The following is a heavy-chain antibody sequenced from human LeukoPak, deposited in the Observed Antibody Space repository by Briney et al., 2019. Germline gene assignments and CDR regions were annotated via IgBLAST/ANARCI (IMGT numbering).Heavy chain of an antibody. CDR3: AGWRRRVPAALIVDTAMVADAFDI. CDR1: GFTFSSYS. Sequence: PGGSLRLSCAASGFTFSSYSMNWVRQAPGKGLEWVSSISSSSSYIYYADSVKGRFTISRDNAKNSLYLQMNSLRAEDTAVYYCAGWRRRVPAALIVDTAMVADAFDIWGQGTMVTVSS. CDR2: ISSSSSYI. J-gene: IGHJ3*02. D-gene: IGHD5-18*01. V-gene: IGHV3-21*01.